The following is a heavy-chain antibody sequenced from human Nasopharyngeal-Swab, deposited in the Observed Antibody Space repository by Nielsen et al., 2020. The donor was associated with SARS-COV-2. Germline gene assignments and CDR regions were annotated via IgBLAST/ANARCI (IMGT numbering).Heavy chain of an antibody. Sequence: RQAPGKGLEWIGEINHSGSTNYNPSLKSRVTMSVDTSKNQFSLKLSSVTAADTAVYYCARDYYGMDVWGQGTTVTVSS. J-gene: IGHJ6*02. CDR2: INHSGST. CDR3: ARDYYGMDV. V-gene: IGHV4-34*01.